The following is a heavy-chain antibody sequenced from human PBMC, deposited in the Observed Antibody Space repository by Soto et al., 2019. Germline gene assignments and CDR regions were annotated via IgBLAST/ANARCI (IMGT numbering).Heavy chain of an antibody. CDR1: GFTFSTYA. Sequence: GGSLRLSCTASGFTFSTYAMSWVRQAPGKGLEWVSTISDSGSTYYADSVKGRFTISRDNAKNSLYLQMNSLRAEDTAVYYCARDLRDFTSSPDAYDIWGQGTMVTVSS. CDR3: ARDLRDFTSSPDAYDI. J-gene: IGHJ3*02. D-gene: IGHD6-13*01. CDR2: ISDSGST. V-gene: IGHV3-23*01.